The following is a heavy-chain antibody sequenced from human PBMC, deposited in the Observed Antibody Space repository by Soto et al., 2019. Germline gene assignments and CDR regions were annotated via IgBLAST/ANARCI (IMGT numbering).Heavy chain of an antibody. CDR3: ARYSSDWSTYFQL. CDR2: NNPSGST. CDR1: GGSFSGYI. V-gene: IGHV4-34*01. J-gene: IGHJ1*01. Sequence: QVQLQQWGAGLLKSSETLSLTCAVYGGSFSGYIWSWVRQPPGKGPEWIGDNNPSGSTNYNPSLNSRVTMSVDTSKKQFSLQAPSVTAADTAVYFCARYSSDWSTYFQLWGRGSLVNVPS. D-gene: IGHD3-9*01.